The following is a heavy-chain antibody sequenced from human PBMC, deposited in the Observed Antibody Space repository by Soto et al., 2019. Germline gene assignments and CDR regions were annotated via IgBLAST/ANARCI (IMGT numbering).Heavy chain of an antibody. CDR2: INHSGST. Sequence: QVQLQQWGAGLLKPSETLSLTCAVYGGSFSGYYWSWIRQPPGKGLEWIGEINHSGSTNYNPSLKSRVTISVDTSKNQFSLKLSSVTAADTVVYYCARGGHDFWSGDTATNWFDPWGQGTLVTVSS. V-gene: IGHV4-34*01. J-gene: IGHJ5*02. D-gene: IGHD3-3*01. CDR3: ARGGHDFWSGDTATNWFDP. CDR1: GGSFSGYY.